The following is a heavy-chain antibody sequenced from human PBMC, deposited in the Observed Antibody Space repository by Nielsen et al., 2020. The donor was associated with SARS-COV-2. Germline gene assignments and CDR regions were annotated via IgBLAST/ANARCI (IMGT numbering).Heavy chain of an antibody. V-gene: IGHV1-8*02. CDR2: MNPNSGNT. CDR1: GYTFTGYY. Sequence: ASVKVSCKASGYTFTGYYMHWVRQATGQGLEWMGWMNPNSGNTGYAQKFQGRVTMTRNTSISTAYMELSSLRSEDTAVYYCAIRFLEWLLSGMDVWGQGTTVTVSS. CDR3: AIRFLEWLLSGMDV. D-gene: IGHD3-3*01. J-gene: IGHJ6*02.